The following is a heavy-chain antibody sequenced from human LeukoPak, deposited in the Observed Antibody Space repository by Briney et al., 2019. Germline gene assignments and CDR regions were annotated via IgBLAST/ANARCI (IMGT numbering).Heavy chain of an antibody. CDR1: GGSISSYY. CDR2: ISYSGTT. V-gene: IGHV4-59*01. J-gene: IGHJ4*02. D-gene: IGHD5-12*01. Sequence: SETLSLTCAVSGGSISSYYWNWIRQPPGKGLEWIGYISYSGTTNYNPSLKSRVTISVDTSKKQFSLKLTSATAADTAVYYCARGDDYKSTLFDYWGQGTLVTVSS. CDR3: ARGDDYKSTLFDY.